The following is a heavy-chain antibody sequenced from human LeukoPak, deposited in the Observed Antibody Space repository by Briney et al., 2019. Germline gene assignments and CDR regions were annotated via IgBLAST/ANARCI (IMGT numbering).Heavy chain of an antibody. D-gene: IGHD3-10*01. CDR2: INPDGTRT. J-gene: IGHJ4*02. CDR3: ARDADTMVRGVTWLYY. CDR1: GFTFSTYA. V-gene: IGHV3-74*01. Sequence: GGSLRLSCAASGFTFSTYAMHWVRQVPGKGLVWVSRINPDGTRTTYADSVKGRFTISRDNAKDTLYLQMNSLRAEDTAVYYCARDADTMVRGVTWLYYWGQGTLVTVSS.